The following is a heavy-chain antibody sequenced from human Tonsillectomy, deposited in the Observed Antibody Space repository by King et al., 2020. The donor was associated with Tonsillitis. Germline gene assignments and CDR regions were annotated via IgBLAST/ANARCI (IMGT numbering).Heavy chain of an antibody. CDR2: ISGSGCGT. CDR3: AKGAPGIAVAGSGAFDY. V-gene: IGHV3-23*04. CDR1: GFTFSSYA. J-gene: IGHJ4*02. Sequence: VQLVESGGDLVQPGGSLRLSCAASGFTFSSYAMSWVRQAPGKGLEWVSTISGSGCGTYYADSVKGRFTISRDNFKNTLYLQMNSLRAEDTAVYYCAKGAPGIAVAGSGAFDYWGQGTLVTVSS. D-gene: IGHD6-19*01.